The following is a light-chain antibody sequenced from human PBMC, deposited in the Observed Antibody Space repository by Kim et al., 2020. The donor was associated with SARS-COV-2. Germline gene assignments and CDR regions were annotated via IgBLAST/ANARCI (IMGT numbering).Light chain of an antibody. Sequence: SPGERATLSCRASESVTSSNLAWYQQKPGQAPRLLIYGASTRATGIPARFSGSGSGTEFTLTISSLQSEDFAVYYCQQYNNWPPIFGPGTKVDIK. CDR1: ESVTSSN. CDR2: GAS. CDR3: QQYNNWPPI. J-gene: IGKJ3*01. V-gene: IGKV3-15*01.